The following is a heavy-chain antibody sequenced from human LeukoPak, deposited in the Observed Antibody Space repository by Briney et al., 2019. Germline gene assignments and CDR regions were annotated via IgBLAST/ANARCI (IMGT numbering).Heavy chain of an antibody. CDR2: INWNGGST. J-gene: IGHJ4*02. Sequence: RPGGSLRLSCAASGFTFDDYGMSWVRQAPGKGLECVSGINWNGGSTGYADSVKGRFAISRDNAKNSLYLQMNSLRAEDTALYYCAKDLGVYSGNVGLGYWGQGTLVTVSS. CDR3: AKDLGVYSGNVGLGY. V-gene: IGHV3-20*04. D-gene: IGHD5-12*01. CDR1: GFTFDDYG.